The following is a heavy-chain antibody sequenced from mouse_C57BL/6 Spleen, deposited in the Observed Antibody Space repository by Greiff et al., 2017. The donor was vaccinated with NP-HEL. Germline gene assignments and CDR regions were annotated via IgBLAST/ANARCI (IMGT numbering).Heavy chain of an antibody. CDR2: IDPENGDT. CDR3: TTPWGFAY. Sequence: EVQLQQSGAELVRPGASVKLSCTASGFNIKDDYMHWVKQRPEQGLEWIGWIDPENGDTEYASKFQGKATITADTSSNTADLQLSSLTSEDTAVNYCTTPWGFAYWGQGTLVTVSA. CDR1: GFNIKDDY. V-gene: IGHV14-4*01. J-gene: IGHJ3*01.